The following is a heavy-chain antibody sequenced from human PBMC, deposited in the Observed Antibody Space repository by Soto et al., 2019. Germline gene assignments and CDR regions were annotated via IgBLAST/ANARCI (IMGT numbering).Heavy chain of an antibody. D-gene: IGHD3-16*01. CDR3: ARGLILDY. J-gene: IGHJ4*02. V-gene: IGHV4-4*02. Sequence: QVQLQESGPGLVKPSGTLSLTCAVSGGSISSNNWWSWVRQPPGKGLEWIGEIHHSGSTNYNPSLNILVTISVDKSNNPFSLKLSSVPAADTAVFYCARGLILDYWGQATLVTVSS. CDR1: GGSISSNNW. CDR2: IHHSGST.